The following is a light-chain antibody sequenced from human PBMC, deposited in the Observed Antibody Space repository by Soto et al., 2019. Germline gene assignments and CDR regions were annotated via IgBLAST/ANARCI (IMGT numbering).Light chain of an antibody. CDR3: QQYNNWLKWT. V-gene: IGKV3-15*01. Sequence: EIVMRQSPATLSVSPGERATLSCRASQSISSNLAWYQQKPGQGPRLLIYDASTRATGIPARFSGSGSGIDFTLTISSLQSEDFAVYYCQQYNNWLKWTFGQGTKVEIK. J-gene: IGKJ1*01. CDR2: DAS. CDR1: QSISSN.